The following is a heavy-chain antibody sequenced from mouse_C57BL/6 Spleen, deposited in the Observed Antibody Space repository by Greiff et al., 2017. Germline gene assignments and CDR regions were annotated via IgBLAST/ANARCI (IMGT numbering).Heavy chain of an antibody. Sequence: EVQLQQSGPELVKPGASVKMSCKASGYTFTDYNMHWVKQSHGKSLEWIGDINPNNGGTSYNQKFKGKATLTVNKSSSTAYMELRSLTSEDSAIYCCASGGKWGNWDYWGQGTTLTVSS. V-gene: IGHV1-22*01. CDR3: ASGGKWGNWDY. J-gene: IGHJ2*01. CDR1: GYTFTDYN. D-gene: IGHD2-1*01. CDR2: INPNNGGT.